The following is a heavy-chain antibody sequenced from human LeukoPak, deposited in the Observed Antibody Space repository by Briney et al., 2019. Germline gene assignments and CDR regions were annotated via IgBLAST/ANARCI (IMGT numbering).Heavy chain of an antibody. CDR2: IYTSGST. Sequence: SETLSLTCTVSGGSISSGSYYWSWIRQPAGKGLEWIGRIYTSGSTNYNPSLKSRVTISVDTSKNQFSLKLSSVTAADTAVYYCARSYQGYSSWYYFDYWGQGTLVTVSS. V-gene: IGHV4-61*02. D-gene: IGHD5-18*01. J-gene: IGHJ4*02. CDR1: GGSISSGSYY. CDR3: ARSYQGYSSWYYFDY.